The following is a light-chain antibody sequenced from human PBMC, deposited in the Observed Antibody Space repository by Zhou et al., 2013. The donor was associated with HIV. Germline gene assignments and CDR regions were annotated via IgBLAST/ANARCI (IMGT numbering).Light chain of an antibody. J-gene: IGKJ4*01. Sequence: EIVLTQSPGTLSVSPGRKATLSCRASEAVRTSYITWYQHKPGQAPRLLMYGSSSRAADTPDRFSGSGSGTEFTLTISRVEPEDSGVYYCQQRSNWPLTFGGGTKVEIK. CDR1: EAVRTSY. V-gene: IGKV3D-20*02. CDR3: QQRSNWPLT. CDR2: GSS.